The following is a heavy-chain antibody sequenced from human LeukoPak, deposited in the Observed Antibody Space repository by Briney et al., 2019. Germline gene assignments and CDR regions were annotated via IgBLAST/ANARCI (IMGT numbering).Heavy chain of an antibody. CDR2: IYYSGST. V-gene: IGHV4-59*01. CDR3: ARGRLARSPYFDY. D-gene: IGHD6-19*01. CDR1: GGSFSSYY. Sequence: MASETLSLTCTVSGGSFSSYYWSWIRQPPGKGLEWIGYIYYSGSTDYNPSLKSRVTISVETSKNQFSLNLSSVTAADTAVYYCARGRLARSPYFDYWGQGTLVTVSS. J-gene: IGHJ4*02.